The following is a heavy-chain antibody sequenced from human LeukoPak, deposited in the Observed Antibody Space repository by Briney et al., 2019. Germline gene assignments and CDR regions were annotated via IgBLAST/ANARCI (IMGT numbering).Heavy chain of an antibody. CDR3: AKKTGPYSSSCPEY. CDR2: ISVSGSNT. D-gene: IGHD6-13*01. CDR1: GFTFSSCA. J-gene: IGHJ4*02. V-gene: IGHV3-23*01. Sequence: GGSPRLSCAASGFTFSSCAMSWVRQAPGKGLEWVSDISVSGSNTYYADSVKGRFTISRDNFQNTLYLQMNSLRAEDTAVYYFAKKTGPYSSSCPEYRGQGTLVNGSS.